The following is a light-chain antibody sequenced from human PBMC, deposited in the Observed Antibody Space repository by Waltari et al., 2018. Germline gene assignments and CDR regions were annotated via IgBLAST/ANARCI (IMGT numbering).Light chain of an antibody. V-gene: IGKV1-39*01. J-gene: IGKJ1*01. CDR3: QQTDSTPWT. CDR2: ASS. CDR1: QSITIY. Sequence: DIQMTQSPSSLSTSLGDRVTISCRASQSITIYLNWYHQKPGKAPELLIYASSHLQSGVPSRFSGSGSGTDFTLTISSMQPEGFGNYYCQQTDSTPWTFGQGTKVEIK.